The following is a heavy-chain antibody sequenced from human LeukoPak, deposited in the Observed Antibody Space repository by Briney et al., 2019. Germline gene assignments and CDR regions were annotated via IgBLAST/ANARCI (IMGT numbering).Heavy chain of an antibody. CDR2: ISNSGST. CDR3: VRESGYTAGDRAFDI. J-gene: IGHJ3*02. CDR1: GGSISSSSYY. Sequence: SETLSLTCTVSGGSISSSSYYWGWIRQPPGKGLEWIGRISNSGSTNYNPSLKSRVTMSVDTSKSQFSLKLTSVTAADSAVYYCVRESGYTAGDRAFDIWGQGTMVTVSS. D-gene: IGHD5-12*01. V-gene: IGHV4-39*07.